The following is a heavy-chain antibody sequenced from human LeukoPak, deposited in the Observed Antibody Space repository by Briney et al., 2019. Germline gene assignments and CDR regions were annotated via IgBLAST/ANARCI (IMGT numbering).Heavy chain of an antibody. CDR2: MYNSGIT. J-gene: IGHJ4*02. CDR3: ARGRTFDN. V-gene: IGHV4-59*08. Sequence: KPSETLSLTCTVSGGSISSYYWSWIRQPPGKGLEWIGYMYNSGITNYNPSLRSRVTISVDTSKNQFSLRLRSVTAADTAVYYCARGRTFDNWGQGTLVTVSS. CDR1: GGSISSYY.